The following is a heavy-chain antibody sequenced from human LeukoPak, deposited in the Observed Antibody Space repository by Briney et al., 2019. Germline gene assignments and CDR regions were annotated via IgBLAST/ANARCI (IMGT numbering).Heavy chain of an antibody. V-gene: IGHV4-59*01. CDR3: ARGRGYSYRNYGLDV. J-gene: IGHJ6*02. Sequence: SETLSLTCTVSGGSISSYYWGWIRQPPGKGLEWIGYIYYSGSTNYNPSLKSRVTISVDTSKNQFSLKLSSVTAADTAVYYCARGRGYSYRNYGLDVWGQGTTVTVSS. D-gene: IGHD5-18*01. CDR2: IYYSGST. CDR1: GGSISSYY.